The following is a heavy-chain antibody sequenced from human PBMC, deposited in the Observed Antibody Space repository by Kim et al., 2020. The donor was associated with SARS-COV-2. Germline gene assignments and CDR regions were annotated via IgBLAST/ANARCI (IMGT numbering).Heavy chain of an antibody. CDR2: IYSGGST. D-gene: IGHD1-1*01. V-gene: IGHV3-53*01. CDR3: ARGLTTSADY. J-gene: IGHJ4*02. CDR1: GFTVSSNY. Sequence: GGSLRLSCAASGFTVSSNYMSWVRQAPGKGLEWVSVIYSGGSTYHANSVKGRFTISRDNSENTLYLHMNSLRAEDTAVYYCARGLTTSADYWGQGTLVTV.